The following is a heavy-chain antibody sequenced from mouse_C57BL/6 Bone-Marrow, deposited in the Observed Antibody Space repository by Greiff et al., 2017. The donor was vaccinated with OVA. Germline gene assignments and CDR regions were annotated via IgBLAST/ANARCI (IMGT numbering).Heavy chain of an antibody. CDR1: GYTFTSYW. J-gene: IGHJ3*01. V-gene: IGHV1-64*01. Sequence: VQLQQPGAELVKPGASVKLSCKASGYTFTSYWMHWVKQRPGQGLEWIGMIHPNSGSTNYNEKFKSKATLTVDKSSSTAYMQLSSLTSEDSAVYYCARKFYYGSSYPAWFAYWGQGTLVTVSA. D-gene: IGHD1-1*01. CDR2: IHPNSGST. CDR3: ARKFYYGSSYPAWFAY.